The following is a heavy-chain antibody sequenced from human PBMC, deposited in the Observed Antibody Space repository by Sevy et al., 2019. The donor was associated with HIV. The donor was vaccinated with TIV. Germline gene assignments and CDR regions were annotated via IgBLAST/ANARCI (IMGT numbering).Heavy chain of an antibody. J-gene: IGHJ4*02. CDR1: GFSVSNNY. CDR2: VYSGGNT. V-gene: IGHV3-53*01. Sequence: GGSLRLSCAASGFSVSNNYISWVRQAPVKGLEWVSAVYSGGNTYYADSVKGRFTVSRDSSKNTVYLQINSLRAEDTAVYYCARETVSGYNLWGQGTLVTVSS. D-gene: IGHD5-12*01. CDR3: ARETVSGYNL.